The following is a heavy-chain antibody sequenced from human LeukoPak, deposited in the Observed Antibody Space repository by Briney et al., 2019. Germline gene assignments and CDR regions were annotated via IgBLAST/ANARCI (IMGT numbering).Heavy chain of an antibody. J-gene: IGHJ1*01. D-gene: IGHD1-26*01. CDR3: ARVSGSYSAPEYFQH. CDR1: GFTFSSYW. Sequence: PGGSLRLSCAASGFTFSSYWMSWVRQAPGKGLEWVANIKQDGSEKYYVDSVKGRFTISRDNAKNSLYLQMNSLRAEDTAVYYCARVSGSYSAPEYFQHWGQGTLVTVSS. V-gene: IGHV3-7*01. CDR2: IKQDGSEK.